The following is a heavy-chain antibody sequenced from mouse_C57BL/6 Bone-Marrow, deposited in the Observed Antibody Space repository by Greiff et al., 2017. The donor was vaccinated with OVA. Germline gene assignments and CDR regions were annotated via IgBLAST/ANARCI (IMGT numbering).Heavy chain of an antibody. CDR1: GYTFTSYG. D-gene: IGHD1-1*01. CDR3: ARSPTVVAVDYAMDY. J-gene: IGHJ4*01. Sequence: QVQLKESGAELARPGASVKLSCKASGYTFTSYGISWVKQRTGQGLEWIGEIYPRSGNTYYNEKFKGKATLTADKSYSTAYMELRSLTSEDYAVYFCARSPTVVAVDYAMDYWGQGTSVTVSS. CDR2: IYPRSGNT. V-gene: IGHV1-81*01.